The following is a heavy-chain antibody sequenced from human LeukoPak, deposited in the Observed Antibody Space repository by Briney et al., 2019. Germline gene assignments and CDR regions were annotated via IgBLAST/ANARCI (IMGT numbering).Heavy chain of an antibody. J-gene: IGHJ5*02. V-gene: IGHV1-69*10. CDR2: ILPVLGRP. CDR1: GDTFGNYD. Sequence: SVKVSCKASGDTFGNYDFAWVRLAPGQGLEWMGGILPVLGRPDYAQRFQDRITINADESTSTVSMELSSLRSDDTAVYYRARGGWQTTGWYADHWGQGTLVTVAS. D-gene: IGHD6-19*01. CDR3: ARGGWQTTGWYADH.